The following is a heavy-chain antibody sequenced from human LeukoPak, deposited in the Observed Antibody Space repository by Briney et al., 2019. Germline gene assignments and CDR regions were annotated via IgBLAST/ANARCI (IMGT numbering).Heavy chain of an antibody. CDR2: IYISGST. CDR1: GGSIGNYY. D-gene: IGHD3-16*01. J-gene: IGHJ6*03. Sequence: SETLSLTCTVSGGSIGNYYWSWIRRPAGKGLEWIGRIYISGSTNYNPSLKSRVTMSVDTCKNQFSLKLSSVTAADTAVYYCARGGYEYYYMDVWGKGTTVTVSS. V-gene: IGHV4-4*07. CDR3: ARGGYEYYYMDV.